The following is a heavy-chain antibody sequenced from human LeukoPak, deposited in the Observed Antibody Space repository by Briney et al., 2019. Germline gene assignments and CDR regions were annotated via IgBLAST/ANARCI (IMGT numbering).Heavy chain of an antibody. CDR1: GGSISSSSYY. D-gene: IGHD3-10*01. V-gene: IGHV4-39*01. CDR3: ARLLRFGELFDY. Sequence: SETLSPTCTVSGGSISSSSYYWGWIRQPPGKGLEWIGSIYYSGSTYYNPSLKSRVTISVDTSKNQFSLKLSSVTAADTAVYYCARLLRFGELFDYWGQGTLVTVSS. J-gene: IGHJ4*02. CDR2: IYYSGST.